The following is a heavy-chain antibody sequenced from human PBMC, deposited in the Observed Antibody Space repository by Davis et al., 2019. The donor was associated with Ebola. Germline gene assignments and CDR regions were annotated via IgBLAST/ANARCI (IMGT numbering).Heavy chain of an antibody. CDR2: ISGSGGST. J-gene: IGHJ4*02. V-gene: IGHV3-23*01. CDR1: GFTFDDYA. CDR3: ARREAGSNWSVDY. Sequence: GESLKISCAASGFTFDDYAMHWVRQAPGKGLEWVSAISGSGGSTYYADSVKGRFTISRDNAKNSLYLQMNSLRAEDTAVYYCARREAGSNWSVDYWGQGTLVTVSS. D-gene: IGHD6-13*01.